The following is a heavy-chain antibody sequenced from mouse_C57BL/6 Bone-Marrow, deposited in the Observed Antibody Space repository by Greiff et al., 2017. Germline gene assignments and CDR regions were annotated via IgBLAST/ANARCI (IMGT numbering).Heavy chain of an antibody. CDR1: GFSLTSYA. J-gene: IGHJ4*01. Sequence: VQGVESGPGLVAPSQSLSITCTVSGFSLTSYAISWVRQPPGKGLEWLGVIWTGGGTNYNSALNSRLSISKDNSKSQVFLKMNSLQTDDTARYYCARRRLNWDYAMGYWGQGASVTVSS. CDR3: ARRRLNWDYAMGY. D-gene: IGHD4-1*01. V-gene: IGHV2-9-1*01. CDR2: IWTGGGT.